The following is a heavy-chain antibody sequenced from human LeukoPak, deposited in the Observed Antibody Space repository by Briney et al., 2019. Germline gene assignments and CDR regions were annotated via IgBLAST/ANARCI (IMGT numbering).Heavy chain of an antibody. D-gene: IGHD3-3*01. V-gene: IGHV3-53*01. CDR3: ARDSLEWSSLPDY. CDR2: IYSGGST. Sequence: GGSLRLSCAAFGFTVSSNYMSWVRQAPGKWLGWVSIIYSGGSTYYADSVKGRFTISRDNAKNSLYLQMNSLRAEDTAVYYCARDSLEWSSLPDYWGQGTLVTVSS. J-gene: IGHJ4*02. CDR1: GFTVSSNY.